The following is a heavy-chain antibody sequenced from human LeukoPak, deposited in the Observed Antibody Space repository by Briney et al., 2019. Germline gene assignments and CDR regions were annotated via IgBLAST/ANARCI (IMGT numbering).Heavy chain of an antibody. Sequence: PSETLSLTCTVSGGSISSYYWSWIRQPAGKGLEWIGRIYTSGSTNYNPSLKSRVTISVDTSKNQFSLKLSSVTAADTAVYYCARCYYDSSGYYYYYYYMDVWGKGTTVTVSS. CDR3: ARCYYDSSGYYYYYYYMDV. CDR1: GGSISSYY. V-gene: IGHV4-4*07. CDR2: IYTSGST. D-gene: IGHD3-22*01. J-gene: IGHJ6*03.